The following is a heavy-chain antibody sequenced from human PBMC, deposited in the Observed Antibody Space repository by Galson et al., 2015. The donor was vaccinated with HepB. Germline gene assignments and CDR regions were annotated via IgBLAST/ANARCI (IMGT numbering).Heavy chain of an antibody. Sequence: SLRLSCAASGFTFSTHAMNWVRQAPGKGLEWVSAISGSGSSTYYADSVKGRFTISRDSSKNTLYLQMNSLRVEDTAVYYCAKDQSGSYDLWSGSDYWGQGTLVTVSS. CDR1: GFTFSTHA. J-gene: IGHJ4*02. CDR3: AKDQSGSYDLWSGSDY. CDR2: ISGSGSST. V-gene: IGHV3-23*01. D-gene: IGHD3-3*01.